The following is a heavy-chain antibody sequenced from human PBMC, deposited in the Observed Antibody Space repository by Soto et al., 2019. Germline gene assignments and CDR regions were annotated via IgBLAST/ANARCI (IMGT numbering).Heavy chain of an antibody. Sequence: PGGSLRLSCAASGFTVSSDYMSWVRQAPGKGLEWVSVIYTGGSTYYADSVKGRFTFSRDNSKNTLYLQMNSLRAEDTAVYYCTRCRITVAGALYAMDVWGPGTTVTVSS. CDR2: IYTGGST. V-gene: IGHV3-53*01. CDR3: TRCRITVAGALYAMDV. D-gene: IGHD6-19*01. CDR1: GFTVSSDY. J-gene: IGHJ6*02.